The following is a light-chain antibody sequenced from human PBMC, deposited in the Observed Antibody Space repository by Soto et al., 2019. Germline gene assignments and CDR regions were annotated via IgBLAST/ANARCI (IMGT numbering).Light chain of an antibody. Sequence: QLVLTQSPSASASLGASVKLTCTLSSGHSSYAIAWHQQQPERGPRYLMKLYSDGSHSKGDGIPDRFSGSSSGAERYLTISSLQAEDEAAYYCQTWGTGFHVVFGGGTQVTVL. V-gene: IGLV4-69*01. J-gene: IGLJ2*01. CDR2: LYSDGSH. CDR1: SGHSSYA. CDR3: QTWGTGFHVV.